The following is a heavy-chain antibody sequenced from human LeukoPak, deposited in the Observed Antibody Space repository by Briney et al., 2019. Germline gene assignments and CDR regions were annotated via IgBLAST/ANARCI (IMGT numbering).Heavy chain of an antibody. CDR3: AKVSQLGSGPKNFQH. V-gene: IGHV3-23*01. CDR1: GFTFSSYA. J-gene: IGHJ1*01. Sequence: GGSLRLSCAASGFTFSSYAMSWVRQAPGKGLEWVSAISGSGGSTYCADSVKGRFTISRDNSKNTLYLQMNSLRAEDTAVYYCAKVSQLGSGPKNFQHWGQGTLVTVSS. D-gene: IGHD6-19*01. CDR2: ISGSGGST.